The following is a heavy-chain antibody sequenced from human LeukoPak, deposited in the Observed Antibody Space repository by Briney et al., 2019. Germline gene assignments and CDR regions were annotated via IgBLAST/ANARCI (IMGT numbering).Heavy chain of an antibody. CDR3: ARVPYYYDSSGYWGYFDY. CDR2: IYYSGST. CDR1: GGSISSSSYY. Sequence: SETLSLTCTVSGGSISSSSYYWGWIRQPPGKGLEWIGSIYYSGSTYYNPSLKSRVTISVDRSKNQFSLKLSSVTAADTAVYYCARVPYYYDSSGYWGYFDYWGQGTLVTVSS. J-gene: IGHJ4*02. V-gene: IGHV4-39*07. D-gene: IGHD3-22*01.